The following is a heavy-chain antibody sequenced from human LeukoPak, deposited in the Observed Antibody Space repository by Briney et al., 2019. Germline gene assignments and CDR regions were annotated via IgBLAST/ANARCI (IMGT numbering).Heavy chain of an antibody. J-gene: IGHJ5*02. CDR3: ARDRWLGSGWYNWFDP. CDR2: ISAYNGNT. CDR1: GYTFTGYY. Sequence: GASVKVSCKASGYTFTGYYMHWVRQAPGQGLEWMGWISAYNGNTNYAQKLQGRVTMTTDTSTSTAYMELRSLRSDDTAVYYCARDRWLGSGWYNWFDPWGQGTLVTVSS. D-gene: IGHD6-19*01. V-gene: IGHV1-18*04.